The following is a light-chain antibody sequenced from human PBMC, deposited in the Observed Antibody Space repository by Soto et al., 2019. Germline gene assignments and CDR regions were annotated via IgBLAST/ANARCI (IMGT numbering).Light chain of an antibody. Sequence: DLQMTQSPSSLSASVGDRVTITCRASQSISNYLNWYQQKLGEAPKLLIYAASSLQSGVPSRFSGSGSGTDFTLTISGLQPEDSASYFCQQSMSAPLTFGGGTKVEIK. CDR1: QSISNY. CDR2: AAS. J-gene: IGKJ4*01. CDR3: QQSMSAPLT. V-gene: IGKV1-39*01.